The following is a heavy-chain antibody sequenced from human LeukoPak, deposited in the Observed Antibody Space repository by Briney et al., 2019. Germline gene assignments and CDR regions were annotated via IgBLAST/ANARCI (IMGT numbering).Heavy chain of an antibody. Sequence: SETLSLTCAVYGGPFSGYYWSWIRQPPGKGLEWIGEINHSGSTNYNPSLKSRVTISVDTSKNQFSLKLSSVTAADTAVYYCARGSMTTVTTALFDPWGQGTLVTVSS. CDR2: INHSGST. CDR1: GGPFSGYY. CDR3: ARGSMTTVTTALFDP. D-gene: IGHD4-11*01. J-gene: IGHJ5*02. V-gene: IGHV4-34*01.